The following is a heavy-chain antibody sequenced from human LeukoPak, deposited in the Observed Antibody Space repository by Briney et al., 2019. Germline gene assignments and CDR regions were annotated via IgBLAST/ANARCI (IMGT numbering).Heavy chain of an antibody. J-gene: IGHJ4*02. CDR1: GYTFTTYW. Sequence: GESLKIFCKTSGYTFTTYWIGWVRQMPGKGLEWMGIIYPGDSDTRYSPSFQGQVTISADKSISTAYLLWSSLKASDVAMYYCARTGYSSGWYGGFDYWGQGTLVTVSS. CDR2: IYPGDSDT. CDR3: ARTGYSSGWYGGFDY. D-gene: IGHD6-19*01. V-gene: IGHV5-51*01.